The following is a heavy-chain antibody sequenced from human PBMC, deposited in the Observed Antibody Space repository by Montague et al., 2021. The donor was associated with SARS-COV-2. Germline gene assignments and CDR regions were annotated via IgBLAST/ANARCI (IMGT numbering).Heavy chain of an antibody. CDR1: GDSISSFY. CDR2: IYASGGT. J-gene: IGHJ4*02. V-gene: IGHV4-4*07. D-gene: IGHD2-15*01. Sequence: SETLSLTCTVSGDSISSFYWNWIRQPAGKGLEWIGRIYASGGTNYNPSLKGRVTMSVDTSKNQFSLKLNSATAADTAVYYCGRGVVAATPVVDYWGRGTLVPVSS. CDR3: GRGVVAATPVVDY.